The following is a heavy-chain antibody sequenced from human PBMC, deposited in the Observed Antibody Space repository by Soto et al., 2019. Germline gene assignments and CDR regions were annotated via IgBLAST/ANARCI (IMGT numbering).Heavy chain of an antibody. CDR3: ARILAEWWFDP. CDR2: IYYSGST. J-gene: IGHJ5*02. D-gene: IGHD3-3*01. CDR1: GGSISSYY. V-gene: IGHV4-59*01. Sequence: SETLSLTCTVSGGSISSYYWSWIRQPPGKGLEWIGYIYYSGSTNYNPSLKSRVTISVDASKNQFSLKLSSVTAADTAVYYCARILAEWWFDPWGQGTLVTVSS.